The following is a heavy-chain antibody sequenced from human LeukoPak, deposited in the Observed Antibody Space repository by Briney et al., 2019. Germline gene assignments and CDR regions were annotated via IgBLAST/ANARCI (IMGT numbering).Heavy chain of an antibody. CDR1: GFTFSSYA. D-gene: IGHD3-22*01. CDR2: ISGSGGST. Sequence: GGSLRLSCAASGFTFSSYAMSWVRQAPGKGLEWVSAISGSGGSTYYADSVKGRFTISRDNSKNTLYLQMNSLRAEDTAVYYCAKGGSYYYDSSGLDYWGQGTLITVSS. J-gene: IGHJ4*02. CDR3: AKGGSYYYDSSGLDY. V-gene: IGHV3-23*01.